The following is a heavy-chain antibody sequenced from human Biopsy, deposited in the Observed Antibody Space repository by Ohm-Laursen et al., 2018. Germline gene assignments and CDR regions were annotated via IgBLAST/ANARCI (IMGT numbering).Heavy chain of an antibody. V-gene: IGHV1-69*13. CDR3: ARDALGGGSYRFFY. D-gene: IGHD1-26*01. CDR1: GGTFTNYA. CDR2: IIPIFGTA. J-gene: IGHJ4*02. Sequence: ASVKVSCKASGGTFTNYAISWVRQAPGQGLEWMGGIIPIFGTANYAQKFQGRVTITADESTSTAYMELSSLRSDDTTVYYCARDALGGGSYRFFYWGQGSLVTVSS.